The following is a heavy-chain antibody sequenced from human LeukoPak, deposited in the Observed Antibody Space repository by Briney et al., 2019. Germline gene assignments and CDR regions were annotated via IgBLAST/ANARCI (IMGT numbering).Heavy chain of an antibody. V-gene: IGHV3-21*01. D-gene: IGHD6-13*01. CDR1: GFTFSSYV. Sequence: GGSLRLSCAASGFTFSSYVMNWVRQAPGKGLEGVSSISSSSSYIYYADSVKGRFTISRDNAKNSLYLQMNSLRAEATAVYYCARDIGGFGSSSWYRYYGMDVWGQGTTVTVSS. CDR2: ISSSSSYI. J-gene: IGHJ6*02. CDR3: ARDIGGFGSSSWYRYYGMDV.